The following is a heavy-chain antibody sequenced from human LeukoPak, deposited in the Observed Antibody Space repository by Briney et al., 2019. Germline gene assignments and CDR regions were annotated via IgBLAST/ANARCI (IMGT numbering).Heavy chain of an antibody. D-gene: IGHD4-23*01. V-gene: IGHV4-39*07. Sequence: SETLSLTCTVSGGSISSSSYYWGWIRQPPGKGLEWIGSIYYSGSTYYNPSLKSRVTISVDTSKNQFSLKLSSVTAADTAVYYCARDLGYRYGGEVGFDYWGQGTLVTVSS. J-gene: IGHJ4*02. CDR1: GGSISSSSYY. CDR2: IYYSGST. CDR3: ARDLGYRYGGEVGFDY.